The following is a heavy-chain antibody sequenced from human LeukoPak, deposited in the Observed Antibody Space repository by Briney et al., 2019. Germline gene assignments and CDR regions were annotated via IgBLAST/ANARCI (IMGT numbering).Heavy chain of an antibody. Sequence: ASVKVSCKASGYTFSSYGISWVLQAPGQGLELMGWISAYNGNIKYAQKFQGRVTMTTDTSTSTAYMELRSLRSDDTAMYFCARDDLDCSGGTCYPDDFWGQGTLVTVSS. CDR3: ARDDLDCSGGTCYPDDF. D-gene: IGHD2-15*01. J-gene: IGHJ4*02. V-gene: IGHV1-18*01. CDR1: GYTFSSYG. CDR2: ISAYNGNI.